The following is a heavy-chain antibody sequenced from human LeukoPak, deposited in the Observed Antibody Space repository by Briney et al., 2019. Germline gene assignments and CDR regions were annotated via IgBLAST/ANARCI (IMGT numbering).Heavy chain of an antibody. CDR3: ATDVIAAAGNDY. V-gene: IGHV1-24*01. D-gene: IGHD6-13*01. Sequence: ASVKVSCKVSGYTLTELSMHWVRQAPGKGLEWMGGFDPEDGETIYAQKFQGRVTMTEDTSTDTAYMELSSLRSEDTAVYYCATDVIAAAGNDYWGQGTLVTVPS. CDR2: FDPEDGET. CDR1: GYTLTELS. J-gene: IGHJ4*02.